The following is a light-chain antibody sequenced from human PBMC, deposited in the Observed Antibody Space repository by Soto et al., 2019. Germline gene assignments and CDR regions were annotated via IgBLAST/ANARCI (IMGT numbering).Light chain of an antibody. CDR2: KAS. Sequence: DIQMTQSPSTLSVSLGDRVTITCTASQSITNWLAWYQQKPGTAPRILIYKASSLESGVPSRFSGSGYGTEFNLTISSLQPDDFATYYCQHYNSYSEAFGQGTKVDI. CDR1: QSITNW. CDR3: QHYNSYSEA. V-gene: IGKV1-5*03. J-gene: IGKJ1*01.